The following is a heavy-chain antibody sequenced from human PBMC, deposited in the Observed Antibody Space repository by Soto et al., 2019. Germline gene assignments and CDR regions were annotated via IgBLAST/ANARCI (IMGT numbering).Heavy chain of an antibody. CDR2: VSNTATT. Sequence: LLMLSVTCGVAGVCISSHDWWPWIKQSPGGGLESIGYVSNTATTTYNPSLKNRVTISVDASKSQFYLKLRSVTAADTAVYYFARDKEEEQIFSFLAYWGYGAPVPVSS. J-gene: IGHJ4*01. V-gene: IGHV4-4*02. D-gene: IGHD3-9*01. CDR1: GVCISSHD. CDR3: ARDKEEEQIFSFLAY.